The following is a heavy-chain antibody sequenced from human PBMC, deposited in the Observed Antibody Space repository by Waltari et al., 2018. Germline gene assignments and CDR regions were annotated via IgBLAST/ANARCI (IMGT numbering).Heavy chain of an antibody. J-gene: IGHJ5*01. CDR1: GFTFGGQA. CDR3: AKWGGSYWLSPPLSDS. D-gene: IGHD1-26*01. Sequence: EVQLLESGGGLVQPGGSLRLSCAASGFTFGGQAMRWVRQAPGKGLEWVSSISGSGGSTYYADSVKGRFTISRDNSKNTLYLQMNSLRAEDTAVYYCAKWGGSYWLSPPLSDSWGQGTLVTVSS. V-gene: IGHV3-23*01. CDR2: ISGSGGST.